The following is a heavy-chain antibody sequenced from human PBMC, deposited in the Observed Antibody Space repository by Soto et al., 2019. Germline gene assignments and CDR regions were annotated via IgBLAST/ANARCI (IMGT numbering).Heavy chain of an antibody. J-gene: IGHJ4*02. Sequence: ASVKVSCKASGYTFTSYCISWVRQAPVQGLEWMGWISAYNGNTNYAQKLQGRVTMTTDTSTSTAYMELRSLRSDDTAVYYCARNYYDSSGYYLSDEWGQGTLVTVSS. CDR2: ISAYNGNT. CDR1: GYTFTSYC. D-gene: IGHD3-22*01. CDR3: ARNYYDSSGYYLSDE. V-gene: IGHV1-18*04.